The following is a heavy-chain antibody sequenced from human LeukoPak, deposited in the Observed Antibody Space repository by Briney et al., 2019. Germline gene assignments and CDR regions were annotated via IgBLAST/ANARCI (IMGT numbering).Heavy chain of an antibody. D-gene: IGHD3-10*01. CDR1: GFNFRSDW. J-gene: IGHJ4*02. CDR3: AREGSGSFDY. Sequence: GGSLRLSCTASGFNFRSDWMSWVRQAPGRGLEWVANIKPDEGEKFYLDSVKGRFTVSRDNAKNSLYLQMNSLRAGDTAVYYCAREGSGSFDYWGQGTLVTVSS. CDR2: IKPDEGEK. V-gene: IGHV3-7*01.